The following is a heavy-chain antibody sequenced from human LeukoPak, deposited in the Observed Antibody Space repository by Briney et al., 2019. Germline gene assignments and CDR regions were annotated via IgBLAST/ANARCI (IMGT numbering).Heavy chain of an antibody. CDR1: GYSFTNYW. Sequence: GESLKISCKGSGYSFTNYWIGWVRQMPGNGLEWMGIIYPGDSDTRYSPSFQGQVTISADKSINTAYVQWSSLKASDTAMYYCARQDDSSGYSIDYWGQGSLVTVSS. D-gene: IGHD3-22*01. V-gene: IGHV5-51*01. CDR3: ARQDDSSGYSIDY. CDR2: IYPGDSDT. J-gene: IGHJ4*02.